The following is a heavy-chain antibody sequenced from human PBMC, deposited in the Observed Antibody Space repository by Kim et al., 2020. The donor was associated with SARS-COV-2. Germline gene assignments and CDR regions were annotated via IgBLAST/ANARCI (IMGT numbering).Heavy chain of an antibody. CDR3: ARSSKGGASGIDYYYGMDV. CDR2: IYYSGST. CDR1: GGSISSYY. V-gene: IGHV4-59*08. J-gene: IGHJ6*01. Sequence: SETLSLTCTVSGGSISSYYWSWIRQPPGKGLEWIGNIYYSGSTNYNPSLKSRVTISIDTSKNQFSLKLSSVTAADTAVYYCARSSKGGASGIDYYYGMDVCGQGTTPTVSP. D-gene: IGHD1-26*01.